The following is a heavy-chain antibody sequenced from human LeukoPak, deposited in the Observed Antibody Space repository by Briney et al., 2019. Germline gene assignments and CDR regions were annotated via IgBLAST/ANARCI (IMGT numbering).Heavy chain of an antibody. J-gene: IGHJ4*02. CDR3: ARDRYCSSTSCSHFDY. D-gene: IGHD2-2*01. V-gene: IGHV3-7*01. CDR2: IKQDGSEK. CDR1: GFTFSSYW. Sequence: GGSLRLSCAASGFTFSSYWMSWFRQAPGKGLEWVANIKQDGSEKYYVDSVKGRFTISRDNAKNSLYLQMNSLRAEDTAVYYCARDRYCSSTSCSHFDYWGQGTLVTVSS.